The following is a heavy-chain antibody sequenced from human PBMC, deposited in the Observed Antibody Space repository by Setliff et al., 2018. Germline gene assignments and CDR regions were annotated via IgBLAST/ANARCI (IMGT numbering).Heavy chain of an antibody. Sequence: ASVKVSCKASGYTFTGYYIHWVQQAPGEGLEWMGCINVNSGDTNYAQKFQGRVIVTRDTSSSTAYMELRSLRPDDTAVYFCARGRIHDSSDYIGNWFDPWGQGTLVTVSS. CDR3: ARGRIHDSSDYIGNWFDP. J-gene: IGHJ5*02. D-gene: IGHD3-22*01. V-gene: IGHV1-2*02. CDR1: GYTFTGYY. CDR2: INVNSGDT.